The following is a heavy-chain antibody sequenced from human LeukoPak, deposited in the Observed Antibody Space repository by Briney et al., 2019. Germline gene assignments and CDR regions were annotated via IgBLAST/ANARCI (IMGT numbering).Heavy chain of an antibody. V-gene: IGHV3-21*01. CDR1: GFTFSSYS. CDR2: ISSSSTNI. D-gene: IGHD6-19*01. J-gene: IGHJ4*02. CDR3: ARDPGIAVAGLDY. Sequence: PGGSLRLSCAASGFTFSSYSMNWVRQAPGKGLEWVSSISSSSTNIYYADSVKGRFTISRDNAKNSLYLQMNSLRAEDTAVYYCARDPGIAVAGLDYWGQGTLVTVSS.